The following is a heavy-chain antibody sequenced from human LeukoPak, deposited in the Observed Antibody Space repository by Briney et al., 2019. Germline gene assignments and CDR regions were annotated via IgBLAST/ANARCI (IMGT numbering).Heavy chain of an antibody. D-gene: IGHD4-23*01. CDR3: ARECGGDYGGNSGFGWFAG. Sequence: ASVKVSCTASGGTFTSYAISWVRQAPGQGLEWMGGIIPICGTADYAQKFQGRVTITTDESTSTAYMELSSLRSGDTAVYYCARECGGDYGGNSGFGWFAGWGQGTLVTVSS. CDR1: GGTFTSYA. V-gene: IGHV1-69*05. J-gene: IGHJ5*02. CDR2: IIPICGTA.